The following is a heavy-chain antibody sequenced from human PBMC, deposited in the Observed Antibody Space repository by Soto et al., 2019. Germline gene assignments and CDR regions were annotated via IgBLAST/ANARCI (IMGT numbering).Heavy chain of an antibody. D-gene: IGHD1-26*01. CDR3: TKYSGTSSAPAA. CDR1: GFSFSDSA. J-gene: IGHJ5*02. Sequence: PGGSLILSCASSGFSFSDSAMHWVRQASGKGLEWVGRIGSKSQNYATTYTATVKGRFIISTDESKNTAHLQMNSLKTEDTAVYYCTKYSGTSSAPAALGQGT. V-gene: IGHV3-73*01. CDR2: IGSKSQNYAT.